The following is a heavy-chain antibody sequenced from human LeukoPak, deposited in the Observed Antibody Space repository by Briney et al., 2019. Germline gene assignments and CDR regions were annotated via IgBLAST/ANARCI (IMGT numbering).Heavy chain of an antibody. V-gene: IGHV1-69*05. J-gene: IGHJ1*01. CDR3: AISSGYYQYGDFQH. CDR2: IIPIFGTA. Sequence: AASVKVSCKASGGTFSSYAISWVRQAPGQGLEWMGGIIPIFGTANYAQKFQGRVTITTDESTSKAYMELSSLRSEDTAVYYCAISSGYYQYGDFQHWGQGTLVTVSS. CDR1: GGTFSSYA. D-gene: IGHD3-22*01.